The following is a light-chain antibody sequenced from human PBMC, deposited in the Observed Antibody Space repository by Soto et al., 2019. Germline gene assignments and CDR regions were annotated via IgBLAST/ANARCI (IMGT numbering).Light chain of an antibody. CDR3: QQYHTYPYS. CDR1: QTVASW. Sequence: DIQMTQSPSTLSASAGDRVTISCRASQTVASWLAWYQQKAGEAPNLLIYDASILESGVPSRFSGSGSGTEFTLNISSLQPDDFATYYCQQYHTYPYSFGQGTKLEI. CDR2: DAS. V-gene: IGKV1-5*01. J-gene: IGKJ2*01.